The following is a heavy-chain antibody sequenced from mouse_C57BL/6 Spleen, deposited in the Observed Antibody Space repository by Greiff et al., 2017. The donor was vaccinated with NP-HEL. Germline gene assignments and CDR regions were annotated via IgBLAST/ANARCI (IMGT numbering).Heavy chain of an antibody. CDR3: ARKMYYYGNYGGYAMDY. Sequence: QVQLQQPGAELVKPGASVKLSCKASGYTFTSYWMHWVKQRPGQGLEWIGMIHPNSGSTNYNEKFKSKATLTVDQSSSTAYMQLGSLTSEDSAVYYCARKMYYYGNYGGYAMDYWGQGTSVTGSS. D-gene: IGHD2-1*01. V-gene: IGHV1-64*01. CDR1: GYTFTSYW. CDR2: IHPNSGST. J-gene: IGHJ4*01.